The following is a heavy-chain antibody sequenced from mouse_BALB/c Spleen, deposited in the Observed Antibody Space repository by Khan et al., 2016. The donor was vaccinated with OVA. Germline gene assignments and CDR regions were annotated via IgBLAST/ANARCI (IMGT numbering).Heavy chain of an antibody. V-gene: IGHV5-17*02. J-gene: IGHJ1*01. Sequence: EVKLEESGGGLVQPGGSRKVSCAASGFTFSSFGMHWVRQAPEKGLEWVAYISSGSATIYYADTVKGRFTISRDNPKNTLFLQMTSLRSEDTAMYYCTRSKITTWYFDVWGAGTTVTVSS. CDR3: TRSKITTWYFDV. CDR2: ISSGSATI. D-gene: IGHD2-4*01. CDR1: GFTFSSFG.